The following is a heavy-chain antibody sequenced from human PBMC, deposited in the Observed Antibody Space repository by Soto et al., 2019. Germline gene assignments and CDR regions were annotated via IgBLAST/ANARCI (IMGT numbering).Heavy chain of an antibody. D-gene: IGHD3-22*01. CDR1: GFTFSSYS. CDR3: ERDFYDSSDSSGYYGTHFDY. CDR2: ISSSSSYI. Sequence: GGSLRLSCAASGFTFSSYSMNWVRQAPGKGLEWVSSISSSSSYIYYADSVKGRFTISRDNAKNSLYLQMNSLRAEDTAVYYCERDFYDSSDSSGYYGTHFDYWGQGTLVTVSS. V-gene: IGHV3-21*01. J-gene: IGHJ4*02.